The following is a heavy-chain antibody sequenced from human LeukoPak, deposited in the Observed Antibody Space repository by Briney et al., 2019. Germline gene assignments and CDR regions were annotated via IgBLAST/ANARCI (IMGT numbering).Heavy chain of an antibody. J-gene: IGHJ6*03. V-gene: IGHV4-59*08. D-gene: IGHD6-13*01. CDR2: IYFSGST. CDR1: GGSINSYY. CDR3: ARNSSSWYGLSHYYYMDV. Sequence: KASETLSLTCTVSGGSINSYYWNWIRQPPGKGLEWIGHIYFSGSTNYNPSLKSRVTISVDTSKNQFSLNLKSVTAADTAVYYCARNSSSWYGLSHYYYMDVWGKGTTVTVSS.